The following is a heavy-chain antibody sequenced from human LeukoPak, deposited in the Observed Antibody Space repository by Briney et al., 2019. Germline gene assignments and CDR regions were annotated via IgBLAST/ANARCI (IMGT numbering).Heavy chain of an antibody. J-gene: IGHJ4*02. CDR2: ISSSSRTI. V-gene: IGHV3-48*01. CDR1: GFTFSDYG. CDR3: ARDAGSYSSGYYLYDY. D-gene: IGHD3-22*01. Sequence: GGSLRLSCAASGFTFSDYGMNWVRQAPGRGLEWVSYISSSSRTIYYADSVKGRFTTSRDKAKNSLYLQMNSLRAEDTALYYCARDAGSYSSGYYLYDYWSQGALVTASS.